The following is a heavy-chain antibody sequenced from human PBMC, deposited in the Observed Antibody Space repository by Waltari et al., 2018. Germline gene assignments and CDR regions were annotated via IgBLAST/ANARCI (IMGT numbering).Heavy chain of an antibody. CDR1: GFTFSRSW. D-gene: IGHD5-18*01. J-gene: IGHJ4*02. V-gene: IGHV3-7*01. Sequence: EVQLVESGGGLVQPGGSLRLSCAASGFTFSRSWMSWVRQAPGKGLEWLANINHDGSGKYFLGSVKGRFTISRDNAKNSVYLQMNSLTGEDTAVYYCATSLDAAGNDWGQGTLVTVSS. CDR3: ATSLDAAGND. CDR2: INHDGSGK.